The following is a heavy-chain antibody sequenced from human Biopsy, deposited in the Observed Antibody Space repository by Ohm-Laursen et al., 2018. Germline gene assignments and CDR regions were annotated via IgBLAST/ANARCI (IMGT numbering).Heavy chain of an antibody. CDR3: ATKLTGYFHH. V-gene: IGHV1-69*06. Sequence: SSVKVSCKAPGGTFSNYGVNWVRQAPGQGLEWLGGNIPILGTRNYAQKFQDRVTVAADTSTSTATMELRSLRSDDTAVYYCATKLTGYFHHWGQGTLVSVSS. J-gene: IGHJ1*01. CDR1: GGTFSNYG. D-gene: IGHD3-9*01. CDR2: NIPILGTR.